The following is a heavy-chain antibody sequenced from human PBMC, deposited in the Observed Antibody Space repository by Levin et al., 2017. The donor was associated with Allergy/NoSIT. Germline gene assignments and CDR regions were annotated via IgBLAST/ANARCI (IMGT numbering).Heavy chain of an antibody. Sequence: GGSLRLSCAASGFSVSSYWMDWVRQAPGKGLVWVSRIHSDGRYTTYADSVKGRFTLSRDNAKNTLHLQMNSLRVEDTAVYYCARHADSGSAHWGQGTLVTVSS. J-gene: IGHJ4*02. V-gene: IGHV3-74*03. CDR3: ARHADSGSAH. CDR2: IHSDGRYT. D-gene: IGHD1-26*01. CDR1: GFSVSSYW.